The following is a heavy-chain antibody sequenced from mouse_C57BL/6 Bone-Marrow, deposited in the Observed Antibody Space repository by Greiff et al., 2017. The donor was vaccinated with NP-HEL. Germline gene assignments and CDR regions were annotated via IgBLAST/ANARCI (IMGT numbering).Heavy chain of an antibody. Sequence: EVQLQESGTVLARPGASVKMSCKTSGYTFTSYWMHWVKQRPGQGLEWIGAIYPGNSDTSYNQKFKGKAKLTAVTSASTAYMELSSLTNEDSAVYYCTLPTPYWYFDVWGTGTTVTVSS. D-gene: IGHD5-5*01. CDR2: IYPGNSDT. CDR1: GYTFTSYW. J-gene: IGHJ1*03. V-gene: IGHV1-5*01. CDR3: TLPTPYWYFDV.